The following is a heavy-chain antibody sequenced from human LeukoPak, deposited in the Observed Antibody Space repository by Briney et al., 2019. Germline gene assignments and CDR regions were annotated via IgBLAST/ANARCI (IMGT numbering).Heavy chain of an antibody. J-gene: IGHJ4*01. V-gene: IGHV3-43*02. D-gene: IGHD2-15*01. Sequence: RGSPRLSCAVSGFTFNDYAMNWVRQAPGKGLEWVSFISGDGGSTYYADSVKGRFTISRDNSKNSLYLQMNSLRLGDTALYYCATDCSGNRCYSRWSQGNLVTVSS. CDR1: GFTFNDYA. CDR3: ATDCSGNRCYSR. CDR2: ISGDGGST.